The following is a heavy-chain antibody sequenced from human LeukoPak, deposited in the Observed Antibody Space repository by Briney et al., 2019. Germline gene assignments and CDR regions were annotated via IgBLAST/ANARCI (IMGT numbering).Heavy chain of an antibody. J-gene: IGHJ1*01. D-gene: IGHD2-2*02. CDR3: ARAGYCSSTSCYRYFQH. CDR1: GYTFTGYY. Sequence: ASVTVSCKASGYTFTGYYMHWVRQAPGQGLEWIGWINPNSGGTNYRQKFQGRVTMTRDTSISTAYVELTRLGSDDTAVYCCARAGYCSSTSCYRYFQHWGQGSLVTVS. V-gene: IGHV1-2*02. CDR2: INPNSGGT.